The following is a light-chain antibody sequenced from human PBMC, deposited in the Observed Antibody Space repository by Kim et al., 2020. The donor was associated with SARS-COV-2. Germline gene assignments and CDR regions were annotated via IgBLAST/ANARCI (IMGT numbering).Light chain of an antibody. CDR1: QDISND. CDR2: GAS. J-gene: IGKJ5*01. V-gene: IGKV1-17*01. CDR3: LQHNTYPIT. Sequence: ESVGDIVTITCRASQDISNDLGWYQQSPGRAPKRLIYGASSLQSGVPSRFSGSGSGTEFTLTISSLQPEDFATYFCLQHNTYPITFGQGTRLEIK.